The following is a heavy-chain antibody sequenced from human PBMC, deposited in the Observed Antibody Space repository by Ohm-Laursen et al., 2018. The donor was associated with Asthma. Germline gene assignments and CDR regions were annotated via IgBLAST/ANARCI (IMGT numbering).Heavy chain of an antibody. CDR1: GYTFTGYY. J-gene: IGHJ4*02. Sequence: ASVKVSCKASGYTFTGYYMHWVRQAPGQGLEWMGRINPNSGGTNYAQKFQGRVTMTRDTSTSTVYMELSSLRSEDTAVYYCARVKGSGWFDYWGQGTLVTVSS. D-gene: IGHD6-19*01. V-gene: IGHV1-2*06. CDR2: INPNSGGT. CDR3: ARVKGSGWFDY.